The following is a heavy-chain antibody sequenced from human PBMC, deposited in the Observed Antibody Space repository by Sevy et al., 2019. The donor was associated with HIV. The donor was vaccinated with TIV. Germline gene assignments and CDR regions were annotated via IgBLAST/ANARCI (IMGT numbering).Heavy chain of an antibody. Sequence: ASVKVSCKASGYTFASYDINWVRQATGQGLEWMGWMNPNSGGRGYAQKFQGRVTMTRDTSISTAYMELSSLRSEDTAVYYCARGYYYDGNGDDAFDIWGQGTMVTVSS. V-gene: IGHV1-8*01. CDR3: ARGYYYDGNGDDAFDI. D-gene: IGHD3-22*01. CDR2: MNPNSGGR. CDR1: GYTFASYD. J-gene: IGHJ3*02.